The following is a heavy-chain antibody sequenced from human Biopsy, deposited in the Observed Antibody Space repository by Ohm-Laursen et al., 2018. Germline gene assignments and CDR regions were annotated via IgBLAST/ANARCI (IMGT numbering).Heavy chain of an antibody. V-gene: IGHV3-66*04. D-gene: IGHD3-10*01. CDR1: GFTFSGFS. CDR2: IYTGGTT. J-gene: IGHJ2*01. Sequence: SLRLSCAASGFTFSGFSMNWVRQAPGKGLEWVSVIYTGGTTHYADSVRGRFTISRDNSKNTLYLQMNSLRAEDTAVYFCARQYYGSGMLSYFDLWGRGTLVTVSS. CDR3: ARQYYGSGMLSYFDL.